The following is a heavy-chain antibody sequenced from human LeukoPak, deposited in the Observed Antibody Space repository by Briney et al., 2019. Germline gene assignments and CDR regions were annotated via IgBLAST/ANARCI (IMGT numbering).Heavy chain of an antibody. V-gene: IGHV3-66*02. CDR2: IYSGGST. CDR1: GFTVSSNY. D-gene: IGHD3-3*01. Sequence: GGSLRLSCAASGFTVSSNYMSWVRQAPGKVLEWVSVIYSGGSTYYADSVKGRFTISRDNSKNTLYLQMNSLRAEDTAVYYCARGGFLEWLCGMDVWGQGTTVTVSS. J-gene: IGHJ6*02. CDR3: ARGGFLEWLCGMDV.